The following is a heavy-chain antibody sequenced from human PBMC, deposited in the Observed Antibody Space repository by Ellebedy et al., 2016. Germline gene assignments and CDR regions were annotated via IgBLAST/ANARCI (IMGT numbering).Heavy chain of an antibody. D-gene: IGHD2-21*02. CDR1: GFTFSSFA. J-gene: IGHJ5*02. CDR3: AKRKWTCGGDCNSAATNPADA. CDR2: ISSTATYI. V-gene: IGHV3-21*01. Sequence: GESLKISCAASGFTFSSFAMSWVRQAPGKGLEWVSSISSTATYIYYADSVKGRFTISRDNAKNSLYLQMNSLRTEDTAVYYCAKRKWTCGGDCNSAATNPADAWGQGTLVTVSS.